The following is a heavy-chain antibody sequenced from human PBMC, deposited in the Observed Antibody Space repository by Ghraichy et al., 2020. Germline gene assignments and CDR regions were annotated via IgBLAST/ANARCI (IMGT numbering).Heavy chain of an antibody. J-gene: IGHJ4*02. CDR3: ARESRRAVAGTQTFDY. CDR2: IYYSGST. Sequence: SQTLSLTCTVSGGSISSYYWSWIRQPPGKGLEWIGYIYYSGSTNYNPSLKSRVTISVDTSKNQFSLKLSSVTAADTAVYYCARESRRAVAGTQTFDYWGQGTLVTVSS. V-gene: IGHV4-59*01. D-gene: IGHD6-19*01. CDR1: GGSISSYY.